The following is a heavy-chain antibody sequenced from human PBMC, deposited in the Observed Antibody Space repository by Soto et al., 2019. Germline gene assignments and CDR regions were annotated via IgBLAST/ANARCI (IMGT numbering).Heavy chain of an antibody. CDR3: ARHPDSAPYITILATVILWDAFDI. V-gene: IGHV4-39*01. Sequence: SETLSLTCTVSGGSISSSSYYWGWIRQPPGKGLEWIGSLYYSGSTFSNPSLKSRVTISVHTSKNQLSLKPSSVTASDTAVYYCARHPDSAPYITILATVILWDAFDIWGQGTMVTVSS. CDR1: GGSISSSSYY. CDR2: LYYSGST. D-gene: IGHD3-9*01. J-gene: IGHJ3*02.